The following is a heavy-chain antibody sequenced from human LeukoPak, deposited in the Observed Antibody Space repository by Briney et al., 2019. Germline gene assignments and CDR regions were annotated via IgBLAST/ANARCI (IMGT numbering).Heavy chain of an antibody. J-gene: IGHJ4*02. CDR3: ARSPNDRGSRQKRYFDY. V-gene: IGHV4-39*07. D-gene: IGHD1-26*01. CDR2: IYYSGST. CDR1: GGSISSSSYY. Sequence: SETLSLTCTVSGGSISSSSYYWGWIRQPPGKGLEWIGSIYYSGSTYYNPSLKSRVTISVDTSKNQFSLKLSSVTAADTAVYYCARSPNDRGSRQKRYFDYWGQGTLVTVSS.